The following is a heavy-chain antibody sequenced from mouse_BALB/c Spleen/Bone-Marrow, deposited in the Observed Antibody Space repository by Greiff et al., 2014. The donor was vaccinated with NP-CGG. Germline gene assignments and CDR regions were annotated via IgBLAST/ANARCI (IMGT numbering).Heavy chain of an antibody. J-gene: IGHJ2*01. CDR3: ARYYYGSSYFDY. D-gene: IGHD1-1*01. V-gene: IGHV14-3*02. CDR1: GFNIKDTY. CDR2: IDPANGNT. Sequence: EVMLVESGAELVKPGASVKLSCTASGFNIKDTYMHWVKQRPERGLEWTGRIDPANGNTKYDPKFQGKATITADTSSNTAYLQLSSLTSEDTAVYYCARYYYGSSYFDYWGQGTTLTVSS.